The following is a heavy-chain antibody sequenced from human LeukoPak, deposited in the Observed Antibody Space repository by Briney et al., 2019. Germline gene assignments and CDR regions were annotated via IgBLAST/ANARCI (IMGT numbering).Heavy chain of an antibody. CDR1: GFTFSRNG. D-gene: IGHD6-19*01. V-gene: IGHV3-33*08. J-gene: IGHJ4*02. CDR2: MWYDGSNK. Sequence: GGSLRLSCAASGFTFSRNGMHWVRQAPGKGLEWVAVMWYDGSNKYYADSVKGRFTISRDNSKNTLYLQMDSLRVEDTAVYYCARDPGVRWLVGFDYWGQGTLVTVSS. CDR3: ARDPGVRWLVGFDY.